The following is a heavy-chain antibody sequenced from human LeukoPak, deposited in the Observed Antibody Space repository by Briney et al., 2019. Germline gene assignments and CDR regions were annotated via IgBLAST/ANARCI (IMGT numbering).Heavy chain of an antibody. V-gene: IGHV4-34*01. CDR1: IDSFSNYH. J-gene: IGHJ1*01. D-gene: IGHD2-15*01. CDR2: VNHSGST. Sequence: PSETLSLTCAVYIDSFSNYHWNWIRQTPAKGMEWIGEVNHSGSTNYNPSLKSRVTISVDTSKNQFSLKLSSVTAADTAVYYCARRLLGYCSGGSCYSGYFQHWGQGTLVTVSS. CDR3: ARRLLGYCSGGSCYSGYFQH.